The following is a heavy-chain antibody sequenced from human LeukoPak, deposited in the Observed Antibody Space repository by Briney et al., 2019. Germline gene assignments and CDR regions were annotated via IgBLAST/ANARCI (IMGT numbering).Heavy chain of an antibody. CDR3: ARGPRRAAAAPGY. D-gene: IGHD6-13*01. J-gene: IGHJ4*02. CDR2: INHSGST. CDR1: GGSFSGYY. V-gene: IGHV4-34*01. Sequence: SETLSLTCAVYGGSFSGYYWSWIRQPQGKGLEWIGEINHSGSTNYNPSLKSRVTISVDTSKNQFSLKLSSVTAADTAVYHCARGPRRAAAAPGYWGQGTLVTVSS.